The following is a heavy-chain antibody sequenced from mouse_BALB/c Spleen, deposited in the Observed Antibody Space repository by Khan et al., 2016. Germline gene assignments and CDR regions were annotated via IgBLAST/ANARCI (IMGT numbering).Heavy chain of an antibody. J-gene: IGHJ2*01. CDR3: ARDDYAN. V-gene: IGHV1-20*02. D-gene: IGHD2-4*01. CDR2: INPNNGAT. CDR1: GYSFTAYY. Sequence: VQLQQSDPDLVKPGASVKISCKASGYSFTAYYMYWVKQSHGKSLEWIGRINPNNGATTFNQKFKGKAILTVDNASTTAYRELRSLASEASAVYYCARDDYANWGQGTTLTVSS.